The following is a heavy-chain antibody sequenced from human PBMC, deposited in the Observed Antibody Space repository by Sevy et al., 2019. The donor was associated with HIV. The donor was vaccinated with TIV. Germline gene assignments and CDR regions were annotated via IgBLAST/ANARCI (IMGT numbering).Heavy chain of an antibody. CDR3: ARSTDYYDNSGYDS. Sequence: GGSLRLSCAASGFTFSYYTMNWVRQAPGKGLEWVSSISSGSSYIFYADAMKGRFTVSRDNAKNSLFLQMNSLRDEDTALYYCARSTDYYDNSGYDSWGRGTLVTVSS. V-gene: IGHV3-21*03. CDR1: GFTFSYYT. J-gene: IGHJ4*02. D-gene: IGHD3-22*01. CDR2: ISSGSSYI.